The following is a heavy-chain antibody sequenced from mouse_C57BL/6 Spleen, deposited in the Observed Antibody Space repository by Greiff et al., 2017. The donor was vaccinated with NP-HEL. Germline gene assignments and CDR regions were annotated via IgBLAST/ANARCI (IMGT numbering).Heavy chain of an antibody. CDR3: TRLIGNYLYYFDY. Sequence: QVQLKQSGAELVRPGASVTLSCKASGYTFTDYEMHWVKQTPVHGLEWIGAIDPETGGTAYNQKFKGKAILTADKSSSTAYMELRSLTSEDSAVYYCTRLIGNYLYYFDYWGQGTTLTVSS. V-gene: IGHV1-15*01. CDR2: IDPETGGT. J-gene: IGHJ2*01. CDR1: GYTFTDYE. D-gene: IGHD2-1*01.